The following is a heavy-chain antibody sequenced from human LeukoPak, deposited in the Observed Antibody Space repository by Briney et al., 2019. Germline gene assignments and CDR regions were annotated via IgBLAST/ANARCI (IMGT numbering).Heavy chain of an antibody. V-gene: IGHV3-21*01. CDR3: ARDTFQPGLIDS. D-gene: IGHD2-2*01. CDR2: INDDSSDI. CDR1: GFTFSLYG. Sequence: GGSLRLSCAASGFTFSLYGMNWVRQAPGKGLEWISSINDDSSDIHHAASVRGRFTISRDDARKTLYVQLSSLRVGDTAVYYCARDTFQPGLIDSWGQGTMVTVSS. J-gene: IGHJ4*02.